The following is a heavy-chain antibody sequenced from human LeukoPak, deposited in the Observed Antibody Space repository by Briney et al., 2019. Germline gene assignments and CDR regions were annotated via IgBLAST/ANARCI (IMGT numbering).Heavy chain of an antibody. J-gene: IGHJ4*02. V-gene: IGHV4-39*01. CDR2: IDYSGGT. Sequence: SETLSLTCTVSGGSIRSSGTYWAWIRQPPGKGLEWIGSIDYSGGTPYNPSLKSRVSISVDTSNNQFSLELSSVTATDTAVYYCARRTSGYRSSFNYWGQGTLVTVSS. CDR3: ARRTSGYRSSFNY. D-gene: IGHD6-13*01. CDR1: GGSIRSSGTY.